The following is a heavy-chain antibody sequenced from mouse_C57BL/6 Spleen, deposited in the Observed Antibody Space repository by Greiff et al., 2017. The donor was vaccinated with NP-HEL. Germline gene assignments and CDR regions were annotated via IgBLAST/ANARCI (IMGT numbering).Heavy chain of an antibody. CDR2: ISYDGSN. CDR3: ARGDGYWCAY. Sequence: EVQRVESGPGLVKPSQSLSLTCSVTGYSITSGYYWNWIRQFPGNKLEWMGYISYDGSNNYNPSLKNRISITRDTSKNQFFLKLNSVTTEDTATYYCARGDGYWCAYWGQGTLVTVSA. J-gene: IGHJ3*01. CDR1: GYSITSGYY. D-gene: IGHD2-3*01. V-gene: IGHV3-6*01.